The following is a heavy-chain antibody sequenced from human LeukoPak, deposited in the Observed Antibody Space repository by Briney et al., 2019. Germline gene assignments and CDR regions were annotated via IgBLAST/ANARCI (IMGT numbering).Heavy chain of an antibody. J-gene: IGHJ4*02. Sequence: SETLSLTCTVSGGSISSYCWSWIRQPPGKGLEWIGCIYYSGSTNYNPSLKSRVTISVDTSKNQFSLKLSSVTAADTAVFYCARAVTDFWSGQYYFDYWGQGTLVTVSS. CDR3: ARAVTDFWSGQYYFDY. V-gene: IGHV4-59*01. D-gene: IGHD3-3*01. CDR1: GGSISSYC. CDR2: IYYSGST.